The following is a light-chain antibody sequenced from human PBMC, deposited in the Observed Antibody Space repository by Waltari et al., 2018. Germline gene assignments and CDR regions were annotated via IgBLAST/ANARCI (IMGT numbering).Light chain of an antibody. CDR3: QQRRNWPPLT. Sequence: ETVLTQSPATLSLSPGESATLPCRARDDVSIYLAWYQQKPGQAPRLLIYDASNRATGIPARFSGSGSGTDFTLTISSLEPEDFALYYCQQRRNWPPLTFGGGTKVE. V-gene: IGKV3-11*01. CDR2: DAS. J-gene: IGKJ4*01. CDR1: DDVSIY.